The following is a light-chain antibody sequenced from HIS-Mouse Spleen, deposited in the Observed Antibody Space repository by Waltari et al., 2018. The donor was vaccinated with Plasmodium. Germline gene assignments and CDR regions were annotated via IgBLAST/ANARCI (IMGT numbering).Light chain of an antibody. CDR3: YSTDSSGNHRV. V-gene: IGLV3-10*01. Sequence: SYELTQPPSVSVSPGQTARITCPGDALPKKYAYWYKQKSGQAPVLVIYEDSKRPSGIPERFSGSSSGTMATWTISGAQVEDEADYYCYSTDSSGNHRVFGGGTKLTVL. CDR2: EDS. J-gene: IGLJ3*02. CDR1: ALPKKY.